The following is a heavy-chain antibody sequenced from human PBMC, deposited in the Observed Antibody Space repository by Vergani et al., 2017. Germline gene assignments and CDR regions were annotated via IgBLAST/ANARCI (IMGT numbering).Heavy chain of an antibody. Sequence: QVQLVESGGGVVQPGRSLRLSCAASGFTFSSYAMHWVRQAPGKGLEWVAVISYDGSNKYYADSVKGRFTISRDNAKNSLYLQMNSLRAEDTAVYYCARFVVVPAALNYWGQGTLVTVSS. CDR3: ARFVVVPAALNY. J-gene: IGHJ4*02. CDR2: ISYDGSNK. CDR1: GFTFSSYA. V-gene: IGHV3-30-3*01. D-gene: IGHD2-2*01.